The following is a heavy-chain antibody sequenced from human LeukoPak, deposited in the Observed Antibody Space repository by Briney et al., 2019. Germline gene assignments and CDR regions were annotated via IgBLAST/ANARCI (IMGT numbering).Heavy chain of an antibody. J-gene: IGHJ6*02. D-gene: IGHD3-10*01. CDR2: IDRSGYTT. V-gene: IGHV3-11*04. CDR1: GFTFSDHY. Sequence: GGSLRLSCAASGFTFSDHYMDWVRQSPGKGLEWVSYIDRSGYTTYYADSAKGRFTISRDNAENSLYLQMNSLRAEDTAVYYCARDSGSSQGMDVWGQGTTVTVSS. CDR3: ARDSGSSQGMDV.